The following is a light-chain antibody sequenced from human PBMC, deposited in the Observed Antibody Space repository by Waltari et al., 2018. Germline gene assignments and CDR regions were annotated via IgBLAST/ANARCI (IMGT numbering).Light chain of an antibody. CDR2: AAS. Sequence: AIQLTQSPSSLSASVGDRVTITCRASQGIRNDLGWYQQKPGKAPKLLIDAASILQSGVPSRFSGSGSGTDFTLTISSLQPEDFATYYCLQDYNYPRTFGQGTKVEIK. V-gene: IGKV1-6*01. CDR3: LQDYNYPRT. CDR1: QGIRND. J-gene: IGKJ1*01.